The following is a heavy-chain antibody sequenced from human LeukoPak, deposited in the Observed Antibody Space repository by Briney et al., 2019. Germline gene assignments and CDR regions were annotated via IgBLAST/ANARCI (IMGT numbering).Heavy chain of an antibody. D-gene: IGHD3-10*01. CDR1: GGSISSGDYS. V-gene: IGHV4-30-4*01. Sequence: SETLSLTCTVSGGSISSGDYSWSWIRQPPGKGLEWIGYIYYSGSTYYNPSLKSRVTISVDTSKNQFSLKLSSVTAADTAVYYCARDYYGSGSPPYYYYGMDVWGQGTTVTVSS. J-gene: IGHJ6*02. CDR3: ARDYYGSGSPPYYYYGMDV. CDR2: IYYSGST.